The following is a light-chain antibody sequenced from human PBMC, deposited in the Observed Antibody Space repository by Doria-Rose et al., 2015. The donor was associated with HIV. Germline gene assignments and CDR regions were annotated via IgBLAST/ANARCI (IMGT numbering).Light chain of an antibody. CDR2: DGS. CDR1: QSFSSTY. J-gene: IGKJ1*01. V-gene: IGKV3-20*01. CDR3: HQYGTSWT. Sequence: EIVLTQSPGTLSLPPGERATLSCRASQSFSSTYLAWYQQKPGQAHSLLIYDGSTRATGIPDRFSASGSRTDFTLTINRLEPEDFALYYCHQYGTSWTFGQGTKVEI.